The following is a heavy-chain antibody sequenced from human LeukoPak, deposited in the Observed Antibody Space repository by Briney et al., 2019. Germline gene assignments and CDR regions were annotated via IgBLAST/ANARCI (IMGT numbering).Heavy chain of an antibody. Sequence: ASVKVSCKASGYTFTCCSMHWVRQAPGQGLEWMGRINPNSGGTNYAQKFQGRVTMTRDTSISTAYMELSRLRSDDTAVYYCARAHDYGDYACMDVWGKGTTVTVSS. CDR1: GYTFTCCS. V-gene: IGHV1-2*06. J-gene: IGHJ6*03. D-gene: IGHD4-17*01. CDR2: INPNSGGT. CDR3: ARAHDYGDYACMDV.